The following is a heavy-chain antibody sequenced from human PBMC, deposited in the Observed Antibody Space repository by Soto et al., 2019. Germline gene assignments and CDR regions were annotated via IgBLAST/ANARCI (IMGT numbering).Heavy chain of an antibody. Sequence: GESLKISCKGSGYSFTSYWISWVRQMPGKGLEWMGRIDPSDSYTNYSPSFQGHVTISADKSISTAYLQWSSLKASDTAMYYCARQAIAAAGMSLDYYYYGMDVWGQGTTVTVSS. CDR3: ARQAIAAAGMSLDYYYYGMDV. V-gene: IGHV5-10-1*01. J-gene: IGHJ6*02. CDR1: GYSFTSYW. D-gene: IGHD6-13*01. CDR2: IDPSDSYT.